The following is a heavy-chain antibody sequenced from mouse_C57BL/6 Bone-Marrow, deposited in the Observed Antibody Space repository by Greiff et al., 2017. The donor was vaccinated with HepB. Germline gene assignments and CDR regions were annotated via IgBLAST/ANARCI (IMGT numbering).Heavy chain of an antibody. D-gene: IGHD2-4*01. J-gene: IGHJ2*01. Sequence: QVQLQQPGAELVKPGASVKLSCKASGYTFTSYWMHWVKQRPGQCLEWIGMIHPNSGSTNYNEKFKSKATLTVDKSSSTAYMQLSSLTSEDSAVYYCARERELGLRRGVDYWGQGTTLTVSS. CDR1: GYTFTSYW. CDR2: IHPNSGST. V-gene: IGHV1-64*01. CDR3: ARERELGLRRGVDY.